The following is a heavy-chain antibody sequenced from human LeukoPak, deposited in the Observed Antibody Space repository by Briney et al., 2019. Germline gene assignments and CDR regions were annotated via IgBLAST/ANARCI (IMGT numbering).Heavy chain of an antibody. CDR3: AKAGSSSWTSGHYLDS. CDR2: VGGSGGST. J-gene: IGHJ4*02. V-gene: IGHV3-23*01. Sequence: GGSLRLSCAASGFTFSSYAMSWVRQTPGKGLEWVSAVGGSGGSTYYADSMQGRFTISRDNSKNALYLQMNSLRAEDTAVYYCAKAGSSSWTSGHYLDSWGQGTLVTVSS. CDR1: GFTFSSYA. D-gene: IGHD6-13*01.